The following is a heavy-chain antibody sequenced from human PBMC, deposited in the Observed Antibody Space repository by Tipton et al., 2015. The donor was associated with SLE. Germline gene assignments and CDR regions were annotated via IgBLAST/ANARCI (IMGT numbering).Heavy chain of an antibody. Sequence: AASGFTFDDYAMHWVRQAPGKGLEWVSGISWNSGSIGYADSVKGRFTISRDNAKNSLYLQMNSLRAEDTAVYYCARWGSSGYFDYWGQGTLVTVSS. CDR3: ARWGSSGYFDY. D-gene: IGHD3-16*01. J-gene: IGHJ4*02. CDR2: ISWNSGSI. CDR1: GFTFDDYA. V-gene: IGHV3-9*01.